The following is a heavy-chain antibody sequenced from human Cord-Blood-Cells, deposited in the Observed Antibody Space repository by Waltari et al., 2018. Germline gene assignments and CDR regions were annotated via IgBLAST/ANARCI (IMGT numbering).Heavy chain of an antibody. CDR1: GYTFTSYG. Sequence: QVQLVQSGAEVKKPGASVKVSCKASGYTFTSYGISWVRQAPGQGLEWMGWIRAYKGTTNSAQKLQGRVTMTTDTSTSTAYMELRSLRSDDTAVYYCASLGMWELLSAHDYWGQGTLVTVSS. V-gene: IGHV1-18*01. CDR3: ASLGMWELLSAHDY. CDR2: IRAYKGTT. J-gene: IGHJ4*02. D-gene: IGHD1-26*01.